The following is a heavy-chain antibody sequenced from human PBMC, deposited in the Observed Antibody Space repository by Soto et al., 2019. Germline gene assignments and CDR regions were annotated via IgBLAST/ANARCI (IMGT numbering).Heavy chain of an antibody. V-gene: IGHV1-69*02. CDR2: ISSIRYLA. D-gene: IGHD4-17*01. J-gene: IGHJ4*01. Sequence: QVELVQSGSEVKKPGSSVNVSCKASGGTVSSYTFSWLRQSPGQGTEWMGRISSIRYLANNAPKFQGRVTITSVKSARTAYEDLNSLRYEDTAVYYSAIPRNVGCYGAYALDDWGHGTLVRVSS. CDR3: AIPRNVGCYGAYALDD. CDR1: GGTVSSYT.